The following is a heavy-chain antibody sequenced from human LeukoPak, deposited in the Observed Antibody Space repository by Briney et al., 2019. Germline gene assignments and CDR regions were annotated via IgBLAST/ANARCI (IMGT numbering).Heavy chain of an antibody. CDR2: INPNSGGT. D-gene: IGHD1-26*01. CDR1: GYTFIGFY. Sequence: ASVKVSCKASGYTFIGFYMHWVRQAPGQGLEWIGCINPNSGGTKYAQKFQGRVTMTRDTSTSTVYMELSSLRSEDTAVYYCARSAAPSGSYPPPGGYWGQGTLVTVSS. CDR3: ARSAAPSGSYPPPGGY. J-gene: IGHJ4*02. V-gene: IGHV1-2*02.